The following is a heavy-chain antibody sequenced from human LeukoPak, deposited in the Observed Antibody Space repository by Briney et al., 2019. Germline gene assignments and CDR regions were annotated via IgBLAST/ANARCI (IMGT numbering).Heavy chain of an antibody. CDR2: IYPGDCRT. Sequence: GEPLNISWKGIGYSFTICWIGWGRQMRGKGMEWRWVIYPGDCRTRDNPSFQGQTTTSVNKSSSTAYLQWVSLKASDTAMYYCACRELTSPWSYPWGQGTLVTVSS. CDR1: GYSFTICW. D-gene: IGHD3-10*01. V-gene: IGHV5-51*01. J-gene: IGHJ5*02. CDR3: ACRELTSPWSYP.